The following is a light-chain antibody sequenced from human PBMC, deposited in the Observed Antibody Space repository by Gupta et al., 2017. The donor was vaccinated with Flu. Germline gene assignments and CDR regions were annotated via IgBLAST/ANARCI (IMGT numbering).Light chain of an antibody. CDR2: RDS. J-gene: IGLJ1*01. V-gene: IGLV3-9*01. Sequence: VSVALGQTATITCGGDNIGSKDVHWYQQKPGQAPVLVISRDSSRPSGITERFSGSNSGNTATLTISSAQAGADADYYCQVCDSSLPSVFGT. CDR3: QVCDSSLPSV. CDR1: NIGSKD.